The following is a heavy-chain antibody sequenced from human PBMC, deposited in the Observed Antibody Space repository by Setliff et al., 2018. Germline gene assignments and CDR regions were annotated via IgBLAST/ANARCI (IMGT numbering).Heavy chain of an antibody. D-gene: IGHD3-9*01. CDR3: AKHGAYNDFLTGYNFYYDMDV. J-gene: IGHJ6*02. CDR2: ISGSGGST. CDR1: GFTFSSYA. V-gene: IGHV3-23*01. Sequence: PGGSLRLSCAASGFTFSSYAMSWVRQAPGKGLEWVSAISGSGGSTYYADSVKGRFTISRDNSKSTLYLQMNSLRAEDTAVYYCAKHGAYNDFLTGYNFYYDMDVWGQGTTVTVSS.